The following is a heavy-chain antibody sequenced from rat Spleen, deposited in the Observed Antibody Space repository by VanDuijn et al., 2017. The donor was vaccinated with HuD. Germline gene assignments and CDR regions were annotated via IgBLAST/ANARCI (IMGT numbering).Heavy chain of an antibody. V-gene: IGHV2-43*01. CDR1: GFSLTRYH. CDR2: IWNGGRT. CDR3: ARDAGILRY. Sequence: QVQLKESGPGLVQPSQTLSLTCTVSGFSLTRYHVSWVRQPPGKGLEWMGLIWNGGRTTYNSLLKSRLTISRDISKSQVFLKMNSLQTEDTATYYCARDAGILRYWGQGVMVTVSS. D-gene: IGHD1-6*01. J-gene: IGHJ2*01.